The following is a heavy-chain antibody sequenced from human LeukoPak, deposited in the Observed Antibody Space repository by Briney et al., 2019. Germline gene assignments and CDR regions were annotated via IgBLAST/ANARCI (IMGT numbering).Heavy chain of an antibody. CDR3: ARDQVPKFQWMSYFQH. CDR1: GFTFSSYG. V-gene: IGHV3-33*01. CDR2: IWYDGSNK. D-gene: IGHD2-2*01. Sequence: GGSLRLSCAASGFTFSSYGMHWVRQAPGKGLEWVAVIWYDGSNKYYADSVKGRFTISKDNSKNRLNLQINSMRAEDTAVYYCARDQVPKFQWMSYFQHWGEGTLVTVSS. J-gene: IGHJ1*01.